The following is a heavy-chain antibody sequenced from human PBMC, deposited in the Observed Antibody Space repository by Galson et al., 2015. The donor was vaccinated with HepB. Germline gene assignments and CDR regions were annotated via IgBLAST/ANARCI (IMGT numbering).Heavy chain of an antibody. D-gene: IGHD3-3*01. Sequence: SLRLSCAASGFTFSSYSMDWVRQAPGKGLEWVSSISSSSSYIYYADSVKGRFTISRDNAKNSLYLQMNSLRAEDTAVYYCARVVRAIFGVVIIEGDLDYWGQGTLVTVSS. J-gene: IGHJ4*02. CDR2: ISSSSSYI. V-gene: IGHV3-21*01. CDR3: ARVVRAIFGVVIIEGDLDY. CDR1: GFTFSSYS.